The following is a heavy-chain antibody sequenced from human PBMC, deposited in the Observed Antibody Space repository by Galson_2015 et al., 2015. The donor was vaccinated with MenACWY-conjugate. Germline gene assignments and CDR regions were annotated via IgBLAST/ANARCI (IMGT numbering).Heavy chain of an antibody. J-gene: IGHJ6*02. D-gene: IGHD1-26*01. CDR1: GFTFSSYW. Sequence: SLRLSCAASGFTFSSYWMHWVRQAPGKGLVWVSRINSDGSSTSYADSVKGRFTISRDNAKNTLYLQMNSLRAEDTAVYYCAREEDLSGSYFTTDYYYGMDVWGQGTTVTVSS. V-gene: IGHV3-74*01. CDR3: AREEDLSGSYFTTDYYYGMDV. CDR2: INSDGSST.